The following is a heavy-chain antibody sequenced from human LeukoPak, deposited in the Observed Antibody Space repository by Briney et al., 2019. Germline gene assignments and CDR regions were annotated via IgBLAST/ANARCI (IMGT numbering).Heavy chain of an antibody. CDR3: ARDLAGVVGVTAWFDP. J-gene: IGHJ5*02. V-gene: IGHV1-18*01. Sequence: ASVKVSCKASAYTFTSYAISWVRQAPGQGLEWMGWISASNGNTDYAQKLHGRVTMTTDTSTNTVYMELRSLRFDDTAVYYCARDLAGVVGVTAWFDPWGQGTLVTVSS. CDR1: AYTFTSYA. D-gene: IGHD1-26*01. CDR2: ISASNGNT.